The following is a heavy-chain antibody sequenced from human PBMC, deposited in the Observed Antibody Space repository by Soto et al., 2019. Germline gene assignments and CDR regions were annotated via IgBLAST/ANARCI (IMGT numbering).Heavy chain of an antibody. Sequence: GESLKISCKGSGYSFTSYWIGWVRQMPGKGLEWMGIIYPGDSDTRYSPSFQGQVTISADKSISTAYLQWSSLKASDTAMYYCARGALGELSSTDAFDIWGQGTMVTVSS. D-gene: IGHD3-16*02. J-gene: IGHJ3*02. CDR1: GYSFTSYW. CDR2: IYPGDSDT. V-gene: IGHV5-51*01. CDR3: ARGALGELSSTDAFDI.